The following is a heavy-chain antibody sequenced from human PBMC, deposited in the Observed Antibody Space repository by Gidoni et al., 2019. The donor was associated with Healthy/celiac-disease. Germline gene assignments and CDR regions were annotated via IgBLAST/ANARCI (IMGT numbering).Heavy chain of an antibody. D-gene: IGHD6-19*01. CDR2: ISGSGGST. CDR3: AKEGEGLQWLVNFDY. J-gene: IGHJ4*02. Sequence: EVQLLESGGGLVQPGGSLRLACAASGFTFSSYAMSLVSQAPGKGLEWVSAISGSGGSTYYADSVKGRFTISRDNSKNTLYLQMNSLRAEDTAVYYCAKEGEGLQWLVNFDYWGQGTLVTVSS. CDR1: GFTFSSYA. V-gene: IGHV3-23*01.